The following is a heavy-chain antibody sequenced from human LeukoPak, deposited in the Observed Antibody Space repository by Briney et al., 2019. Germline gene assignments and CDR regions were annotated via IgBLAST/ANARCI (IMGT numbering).Heavy chain of an antibody. D-gene: IGHD2-2*02. Sequence: GGSLRLSCAASGITFSNAWMTWVRQAPGKGLEWVGRIKRKSDGGTTDYAAPVNDRFTISRDDSENTLYLQMNSLKTEDTAVYYCTTGDCRSTSCYTDYYYYYMDVWGKGTTVTVSS. J-gene: IGHJ6*03. V-gene: IGHV3-15*01. CDR3: TTGDCRSTSCYTDYYYYYMDV. CDR2: IKRKSDGGTT. CDR1: GITFSNAW.